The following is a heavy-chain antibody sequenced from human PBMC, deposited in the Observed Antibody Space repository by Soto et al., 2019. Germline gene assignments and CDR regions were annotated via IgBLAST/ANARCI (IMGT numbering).Heavy chain of an antibody. D-gene: IGHD3-22*01. J-gene: IGHJ4*02. V-gene: IGHV4-61*01. CDR3: ARDSSGRHDY. Sequence: PSETLSLTCSVSGGSVRSGSYYWTWIRQPPGKGLEWIGYIYQSGTTNYNASLKSRVTISIDTSKNQFFPKLNSVTAADTAVYYCARDSSGRHDYWGQGTLVTVPQ. CDR2: IYQSGTT. CDR1: GGSVRSGSYY.